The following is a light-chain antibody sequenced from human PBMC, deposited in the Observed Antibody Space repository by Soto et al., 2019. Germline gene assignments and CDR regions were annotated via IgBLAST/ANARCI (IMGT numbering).Light chain of an antibody. CDR2: WAS. V-gene: IGKV4-1*01. J-gene: IGKJ4*01. CDR3: HQYYSIPLT. Sequence: DIVMTQSPDSLTASLGARATINCKSSQSVLYTSNNKNYLAWFQQKPGQPPKLLIYWASTRESGVPDRFSGSGSGTDFTLTISSLQAEDVAVYYCHQYYSIPLTFGGGTKVEIK. CDR1: QSVLYTSNNKNY.